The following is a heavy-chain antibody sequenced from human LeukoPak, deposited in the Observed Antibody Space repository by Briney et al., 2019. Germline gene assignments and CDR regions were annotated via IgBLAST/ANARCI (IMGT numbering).Heavy chain of an antibody. J-gene: IGHJ4*02. D-gene: IGHD1-26*01. V-gene: IGHV3-21*01. Sequence: PGGSLRLSCAASGFTFSSYSMNWVRQAPGKGLEWVSSISSSSSYIYYADSVKGRFTISRDNAKNSLYLQMNSLRAEDTAVYYCAKDRIVGATNFFDYWGQGTLVTVSS. CDR2: ISSSSSYI. CDR3: AKDRIVGATNFFDY. CDR1: GFTFSSYS.